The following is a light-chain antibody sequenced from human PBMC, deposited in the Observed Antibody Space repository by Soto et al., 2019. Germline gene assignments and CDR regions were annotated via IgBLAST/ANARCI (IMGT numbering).Light chain of an antibody. Sequence: QSALTQPASVSGSPGQSITISCTGTSSDVGAYNFVSWYQQHPGKAPKLIIYEVTNRPSGVSNRFSGSKSANTPSLTISGLQADDEADYYCSSYTGGSTLLFGGGTKLTVL. CDR2: EVT. CDR3: SSYTGGSTLL. J-gene: IGLJ2*01. CDR1: SSDVGAYNF. V-gene: IGLV2-14*01.